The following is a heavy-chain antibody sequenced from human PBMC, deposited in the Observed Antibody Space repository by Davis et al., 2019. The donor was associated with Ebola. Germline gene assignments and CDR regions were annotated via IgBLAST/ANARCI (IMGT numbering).Heavy chain of an antibody. CDR1: GFTVSSNH. J-gene: IGHJ6*02. D-gene: IGHD4-17*01. Sequence: GESLKISCTASGFTVSSNHMSWVRQAPGKGLEWVSVIYDQSTAYVDSVKGRFTISRDYSKNTLYLQMNSLRDEDTAVYYCVRARDYGDYKWNYYGMDVWGQGTTVTVSS. CDR2: IYDQST. V-gene: IGHV3-66*01. CDR3: VRARDYGDYKWNYYGMDV.